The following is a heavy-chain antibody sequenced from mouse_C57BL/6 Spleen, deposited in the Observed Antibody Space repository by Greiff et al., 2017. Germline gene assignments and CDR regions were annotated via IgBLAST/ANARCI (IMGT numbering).Heavy chain of an antibody. J-gene: IGHJ2*01. CDR3: ARSASDYYGSSYYYIDY. Sequence: QVQLQQPGTELVKPGASVKLSCKASGYTFTSYWMHWVKQRPGQGLEWIGNINPRNGGTNYNEKFKSKATLTVDKSSSTAYMPLSSLTSEDSAVYYGARSASDYYGSSYYYIDYWGQGTTLTVSS. CDR1: GYTFTSYW. D-gene: IGHD1-1*01. CDR2: INPRNGGT. V-gene: IGHV1-53*01.